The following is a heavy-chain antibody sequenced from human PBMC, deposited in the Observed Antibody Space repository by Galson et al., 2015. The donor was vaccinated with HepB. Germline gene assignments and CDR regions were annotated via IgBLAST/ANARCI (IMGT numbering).Heavy chain of an antibody. D-gene: IGHD6-25*01. J-gene: IGHJ6*02. CDR1: GFSFTSHS. Sequence: SLRLSCAVSGFSFTSHSMNWVRQAPGKGLEWVSYISSGGTKCYADSVKGRFTISRDNAKKSMYLHMSSLRAEDTAIYYCARNPASYDYYNMDVWGQGTTVTVSS. CDR3: ARNPASYDYYNMDV. CDR2: ISSGGTK. V-gene: IGHV3-48*01.